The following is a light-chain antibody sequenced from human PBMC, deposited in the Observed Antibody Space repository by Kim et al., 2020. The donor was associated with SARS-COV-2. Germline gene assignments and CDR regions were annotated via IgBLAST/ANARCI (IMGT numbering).Light chain of an antibody. V-gene: IGLV1-44*01. CDR3: AVWDDSLNGVV. Sequence: QSVLTQPPSASGTPGQRVTISCSGSNSKIGYNSVSWYQQLPGTAPRLLIFRDDERPSGVPDRFSGSKSGTSASVAISGLQSDDEADYYCAVWDDSLNGVVFGGGTKLTVL. CDR1: NSKIGYNS. J-gene: IGLJ2*01. CDR2: RDD.